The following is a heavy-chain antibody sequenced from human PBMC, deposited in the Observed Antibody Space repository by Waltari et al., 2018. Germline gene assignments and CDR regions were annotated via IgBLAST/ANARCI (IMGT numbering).Heavy chain of an antibody. CDR2: ISSSGSYI. CDR3: TMAPDVPVRPTWG. V-gene: IGHV3-21*06. D-gene: IGHD7-27*01. Sequence: EVQLVESGGGLVKPGGSLRLSCAASGLTFSLFSMNWVRQAPGRGLEWVSTISSSGSYIYYADSVKGRFTISRDNAKNSVYLQMNSLRVDDTAVYYCTMAPDVPVRPTWGWGQGSLVTVSS. J-gene: IGHJ4*02. CDR1: GLTFSLFS.